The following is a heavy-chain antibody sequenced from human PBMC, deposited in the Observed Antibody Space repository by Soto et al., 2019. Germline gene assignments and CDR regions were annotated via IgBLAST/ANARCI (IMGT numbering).Heavy chain of an antibody. CDR3: ARERPDGARLDP. V-gene: IGHV4-30-4*01. CDR1: GGSISSDDYY. D-gene: IGHD6-6*01. J-gene: IGHJ5*02. Sequence: SETLSLTCNVSGGSISSDDYYWSWIRQPPGKGLEWIGYIYYSGNTYYNPSLKSRVTISVDTSKNQFSLKLSSVTAADTAVYYCARERPDGARLDPWGQGTLVTVSS. CDR2: IYYSGNT.